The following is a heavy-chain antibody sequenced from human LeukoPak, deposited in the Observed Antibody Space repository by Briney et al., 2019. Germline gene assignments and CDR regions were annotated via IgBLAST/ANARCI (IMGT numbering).Heavy chain of an antibody. CDR1: GFKYS. CDR2: ISFDGSTA. Sequence: GGSLRLSCAASGFKYSMHWVRQAPGKGLEWVAFISFDGSTAYYADSVQGRFTFSRDTSNNTLHLQMNSLRTEDTAVYYCASQTSIAAYFDSWGQGTLVTVSS. D-gene: IGHD2-21*01. V-gene: IGHV3-30*04. CDR3: ASQTSIAAYFDS. J-gene: IGHJ4*02.